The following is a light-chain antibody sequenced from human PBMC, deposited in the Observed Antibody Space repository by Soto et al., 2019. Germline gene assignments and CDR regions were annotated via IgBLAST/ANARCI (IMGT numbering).Light chain of an antibody. V-gene: IGLV1-47*01. Sequence: QSVLTQPPSASGTPGRRVTISCSGSSSNIGSNYVYWYQHLPGAAPTLLIYRNNQRPSEVPDRLSASTSGTSASLAISGLRSEDEADYYCAAWDDSVSGWVFGGGTKLTVL. CDR1: SSNIGSNY. CDR3: AAWDDSVSGWV. CDR2: RNN. J-gene: IGLJ3*02.